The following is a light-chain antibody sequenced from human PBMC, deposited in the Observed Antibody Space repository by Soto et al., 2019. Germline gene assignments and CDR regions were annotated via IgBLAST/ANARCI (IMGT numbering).Light chain of an antibody. CDR1: QGISSY. CDR2: AAS. J-gene: IGKJ4*01. Sequence: IHLTHSPSFLSASVLYRVTITFLASQGISSYLSWYQQKPGKAPKLLIYAASTLQSGVPSRFSGSGSGTEFTLTISSLQPEDFATYYCQQLNSYPLTFGGGTKVDIK. V-gene: IGKV1-9*01. CDR3: QQLNSYPLT.